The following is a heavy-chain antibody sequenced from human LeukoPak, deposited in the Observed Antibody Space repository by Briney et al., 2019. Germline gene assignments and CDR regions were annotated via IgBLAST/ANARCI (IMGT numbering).Heavy chain of an antibody. V-gene: IGHV1-3*01. J-gene: IGHJ4*02. CDR3: ARAPLTTYPR. CDR1: GYDFTSYA. Sequence: GASVKVSCKTSGYDFTSYAMHWVRQAPGQRLEWMGWINVVNGNTKLSQKFQERAIITSDTSASTTYMEMSSLRFDDTAMYYCARAPLTTYPRWGQGTLVTVSS. D-gene: IGHD2/OR15-2a*01. CDR2: INVVNGNT.